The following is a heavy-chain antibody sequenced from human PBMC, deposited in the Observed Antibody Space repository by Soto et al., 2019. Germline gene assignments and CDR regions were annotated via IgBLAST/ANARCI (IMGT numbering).Heavy chain of an antibody. CDR3: AREYYDILTGYSDAFDI. CDR2: IIPILGIA. Sequence: SVKVSCKASGGTFSSYTIIWVRQAPGQGLEWMGRIIPILGIANYAQKFQGRVTITADKSTSTAYMELSSLRSEDTAVYYCAREYYDILTGYSDAFDIWGQGTMVTVSS. CDR1: GGTFSSYT. J-gene: IGHJ3*02. D-gene: IGHD3-9*01. V-gene: IGHV1-69*04.